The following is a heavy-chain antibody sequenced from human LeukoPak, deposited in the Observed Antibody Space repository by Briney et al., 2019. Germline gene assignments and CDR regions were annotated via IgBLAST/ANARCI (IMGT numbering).Heavy chain of an antibody. Sequence: GGSLRLSCAASGFSFSGYAMHWVRQAPGKGLEWMAVISYDGTNKYYADSVKGRFPISRDNSKNKLYLQMNSLRPEDTAVYYCARGPNGSGNQNWFDPWGQGTLVTVSS. D-gene: IGHD3-10*01. CDR1: GFSFSGYA. J-gene: IGHJ5*02. CDR2: ISYDGTNK. V-gene: IGHV3-30-3*01. CDR3: ARGPNGSGNQNWFDP.